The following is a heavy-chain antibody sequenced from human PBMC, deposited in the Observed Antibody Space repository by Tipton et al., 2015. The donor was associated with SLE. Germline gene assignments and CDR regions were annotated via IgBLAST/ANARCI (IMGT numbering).Heavy chain of an antibody. CDR3: ARDGGDFDY. CDR2: ISGGAGSRT. J-gene: IGHJ4*02. D-gene: IGHD3-16*01. V-gene: IGHV3-23*01. Sequence: SLRLSCAASGFTFTAYAMSWVRQAPGKGLEWVSTISGGAGSRTYYADSVKGRFTISRDNAKNSLYLQMNTLRAEDTAVYYCARDGGDFDYWGQGTLVTVSS. CDR1: GFTFTAYA.